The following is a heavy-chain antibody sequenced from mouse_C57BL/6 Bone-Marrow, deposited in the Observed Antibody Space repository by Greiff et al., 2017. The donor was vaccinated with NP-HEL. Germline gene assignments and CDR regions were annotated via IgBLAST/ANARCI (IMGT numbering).Heavy chain of an antibody. CDR2: IDPENGDT. J-gene: IGHJ1*03. CDR3: TTYYYGMYFDV. D-gene: IGHD1-1*01. Sequence: VQLQQSGAELVRPGASVKLSCTASGFNIKDDYMHWVKQRPEQGLEWIGWIDPENGDTEYASKFQGKATITADTSSNTAYLQLSSLTSEDTAVYYCTTYYYGMYFDVWGTGTTVTVSS. V-gene: IGHV14-4*01. CDR1: GFNIKDDY.